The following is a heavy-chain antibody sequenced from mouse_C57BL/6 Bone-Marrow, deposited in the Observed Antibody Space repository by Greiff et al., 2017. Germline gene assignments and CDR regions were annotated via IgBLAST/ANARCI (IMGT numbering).Heavy chain of an antibody. Sequence: DVMLVESGGGLVQPGGSLSLSCAASGFTFTDYYMSWVRQPPGKALEWLGFIRNKANGYTTEYSASVKGRFTISRDNSQSILYLQMNALRAEDSATYYCARWRIYYGYDNYAMDYWGQGTSVTVSS. D-gene: IGHD2-2*01. CDR1: GFTFTDYY. J-gene: IGHJ4*01. V-gene: IGHV7-3*01. CDR2: IRNKANGYTT. CDR3: ARWRIYYGYDNYAMDY.